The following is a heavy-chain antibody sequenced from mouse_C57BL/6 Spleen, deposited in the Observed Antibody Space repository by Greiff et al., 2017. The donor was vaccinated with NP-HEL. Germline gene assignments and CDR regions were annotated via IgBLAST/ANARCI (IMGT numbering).Heavy chain of an antibody. J-gene: IGHJ2*01. V-gene: IGHV1-64*01. CDR1: GYTFTSYW. CDR3: AREGSTMVTTGGDY. D-gene: IGHD2-2*01. CDR2: IHPNSGST. Sequence: QVQLQQPGAELVKPGASVKLSCKASGYTFTSYWMHWVKQRPGQGLEWIGMIHPNSGSTNYNEKFKSKATLTVDNSSSTAYLQLSSLTSEDSAVYYCAREGSTMVTTGGDYWGQGTTLTVSS.